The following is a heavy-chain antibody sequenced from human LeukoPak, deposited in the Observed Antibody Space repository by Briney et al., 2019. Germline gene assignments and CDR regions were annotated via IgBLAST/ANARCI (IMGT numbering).Heavy chain of an antibody. Sequence: GASVKVSCKVSGYTLTELSMHWVRQAPGKGLEWMGGSDPEDGETIYAQKFQGRVTMTEDTSTDTAYMELSSLRSEDTAVYYCATAADIVATIPFDYWGQGTLVTVSS. CDR2: SDPEDGET. CDR1: GYTLTELS. CDR3: ATAADIVATIPFDY. J-gene: IGHJ4*02. D-gene: IGHD5-12*01. V-gene: IGHV1-24*01.